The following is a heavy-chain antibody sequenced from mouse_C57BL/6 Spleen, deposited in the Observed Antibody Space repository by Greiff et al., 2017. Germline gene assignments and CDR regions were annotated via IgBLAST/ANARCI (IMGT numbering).Heavy chain of an antibody. Sequence: QVQLKESGAELAKPGASVKLSCKASGYTFTSYWMHWVKQRPGQGLEWIGYINPSSGYTKYNQKFKDKATLTADKSSSTAYMQLSSLTYEDSAVYYCASGDYETVYYFDYWGQGTTLTVSS. V-gene: IGHV1-7*01. D-gene: IGHD2-4*01. CDR3: ASGDYETVYYFDY. CDR2: INPSSGYT. CDR1: GYTFTSYW. J-gene: IGHJ2*01.